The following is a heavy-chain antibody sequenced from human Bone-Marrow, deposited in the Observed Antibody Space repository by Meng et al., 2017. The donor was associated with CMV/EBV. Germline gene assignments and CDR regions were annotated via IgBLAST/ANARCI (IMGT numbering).Heavy chain of an antibody. D-gene: IGHD3-22*01. CDR2: INPDGGTT. CDR1: GYTFITYY. CDR3: ARDLVGYDAFDV. V-gene: IGHV1-46*01. Sequence: ASVKVSCKASGYTFITYYIHWVRQAPGQGLEWMGRINPDGGTTTYSQKFQGGVTLTSDTSTNTVYMELSRLRYEDTAVYYCARDLVGYDAFDVWGQGTRVTCSS. J-gene: IGHJ3*01.